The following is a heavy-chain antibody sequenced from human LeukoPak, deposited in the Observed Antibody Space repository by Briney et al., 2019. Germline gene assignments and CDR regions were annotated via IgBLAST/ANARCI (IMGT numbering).Heavy chain of an antibody. Sequence: ASVKVSCTASGYTFTSYYMHWVRQAPGQGLEWMGIINPSGGSTSYAQKFQGRVTMTRDTSTSTVYMELSSLRSEDTAVYYCARAGTITMIVVYWFDPWGQGTLVTVSS. V-gene: IGHV1-46*01. J-gene: IGHJ5*02. D-gene: IGHD3-22*01. CDR2: INPSGGST. CDR1: GYTFTSYY. CDR3: ARAGTITMIVVYWFDP.